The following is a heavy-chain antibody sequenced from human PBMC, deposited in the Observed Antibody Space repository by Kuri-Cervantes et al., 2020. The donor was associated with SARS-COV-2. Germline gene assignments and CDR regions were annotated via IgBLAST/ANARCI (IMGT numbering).Heavy chain of an antibody. J-gene: IGHJ4*02. CDR1: GFTFSSYS. CDR3: TTLIDY. Sequence: GGSLRLSCAASGFTFSSYSMNWVRQASGKGLEWVGRVRDKANNYATAYAASVKGRFTISRDDSKNMAYLQMNSLKTEDTAVYYCTTLIDYWGQGALVTVSS. CDR2: VRDKANNYAT. V-gene: IGHV3-73*01.